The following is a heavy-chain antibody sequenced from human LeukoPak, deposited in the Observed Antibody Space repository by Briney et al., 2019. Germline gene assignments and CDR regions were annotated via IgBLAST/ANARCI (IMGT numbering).Heavy chain of an antibody. CDR3: ARGLFGTTWFDF. CDR2: INPDNGGT. V-gene: IGHV1-2*02. CDR1: GFRVGDYL. Sequence: ASVKVSCKASGFRVGDYLIHWIRQAPGQGPQYMGWINPDNGGTHYSQHFQVRVTMTRDTSVSTVYMELTSLSSDDTAVYFCARGLFGTTWFDFWGQGTLVTVSS. J-gene: IGHJ4*02. D-gene: IGHD1-1*01.